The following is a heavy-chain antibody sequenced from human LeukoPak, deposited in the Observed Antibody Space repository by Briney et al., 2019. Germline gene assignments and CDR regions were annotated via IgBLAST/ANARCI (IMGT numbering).Heavy chain of an antibody. CDR3: ARRGGGRWFDP. Sequence: SETLSLTCTVSGGSISSGDYYWGWTRQYSGKGLEWIGYIYYSGITYYNPSLKSRVTISVDTSKNQFSLQLTSVTAAETAVYYCARRGGGRWFDPWGQGTLVTVSS. J-gene: IGHJ5*02. CDR2: IYYSGIT. D-gene: IGHD3-16*01. V-gene: IGHV4-31*03. CDR1: GGSISSGDYY.